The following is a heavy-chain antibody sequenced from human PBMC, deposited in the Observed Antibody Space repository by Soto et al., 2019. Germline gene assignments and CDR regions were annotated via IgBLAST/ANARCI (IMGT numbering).Heavy chain of an antibody. V-gene: IGHV3-74*01. CDR3: ARRGAVAGLHY. D-gene: IGHD6-19*01. Sequence: EVQPVESGGGLVQPGGSLRVSCAASGFTFSSYWMHWVRQAPGKGLVWVSRINSDGSSTSYADSVKGRFTISRDNAKNTLYLQMNSLRAEDTAIYYCARRGAVAGLHYWGQGTLVTVSS. J-gene: IGHJ4*02. CDR2: INSDGSST. CDR1: GFTFSSYW.